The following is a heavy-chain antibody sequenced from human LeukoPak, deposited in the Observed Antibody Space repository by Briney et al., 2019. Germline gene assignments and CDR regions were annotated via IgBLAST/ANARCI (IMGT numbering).Heavy chain of an antibody. CDR3: AKDAAGSSSWANY. D-gene: IGHD6-13*01. V-gene: IGHV3-30*18. CDR2: ISYDGSNK. CDR1: GFTFSSYG. Sequence: GGSLRLSCAASGFTFSSYGMHWVRQAPGKGLEWVAVISYDGSNKYYADSVKGRFTISRDNSKNTLSLQMNSLRAEDTAVYYCAKDAAGSSSWANYWGQGALVTVSS. J-gene: IGHJ4*02.